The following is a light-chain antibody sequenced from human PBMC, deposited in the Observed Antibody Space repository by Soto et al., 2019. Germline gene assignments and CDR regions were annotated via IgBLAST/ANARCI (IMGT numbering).Light chain of an antibody. Sequence: QSVLTQPPSVSGAPGQWVTISCSGTSSNIGAGHDVHWYQQVPGAAPKLLIYGNNIRPSGVPDRFSGSKSGTSASLAITGLQAEDEADYYCQSYDSSPSRGYGVYVFGTGTKLTVL. CDR2: GNN. CDR3: QSYDSSPSRGYGVYV. J-gene: IGLJ1*01. V-gene: IGLV1-40*01. CDR1: SSNIGAGHD.